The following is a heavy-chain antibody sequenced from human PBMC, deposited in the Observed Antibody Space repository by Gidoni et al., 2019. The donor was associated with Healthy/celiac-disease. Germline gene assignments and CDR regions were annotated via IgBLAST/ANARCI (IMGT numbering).Heavy chain of an antibody. CDR1: GFTFDDYA. CDR2: ISWNSGSI. D-gene: IGHD3-3*01. Sequence: EVQLVESGGGLVQPGRSLRLSVPASGFTFDDYAMHWVRQAPGKGLEWVSGISWNSGSIGYADSVKGRFTISRDNAKNSLYLQMNSLRAEDTALYYCAKGGTYDFWSGYFSYFDYWGQGTLVTVSS. V-gene: IGHV3-9*01. CDR3: AKGGTYDFWSGYFSYFDY. J-gene: IGHJ4*02.